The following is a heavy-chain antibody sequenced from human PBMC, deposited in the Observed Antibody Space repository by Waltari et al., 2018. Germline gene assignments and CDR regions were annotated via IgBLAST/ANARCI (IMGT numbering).Heavy chain of an antibody. Sequence: QLQLQESGPGLVKPSETLSLTCTVSGGSISSSSYYWGWIRQPPGKGLEWIGSIYYSGSTYYNPSLKSRVTISVDTSKNQFSLKLSSVTAADTAVYYCARVTSIAARHYFDYWGQGTLVTVSS. CDR2: IYYSGST. V-gene: IGHV4-39*07. CDR1: GGSISSSSYY. CDR3: ARVTSIAARHYFDY. D-gene: IGHD6-6*01. J-gene: IGHJ4*02.